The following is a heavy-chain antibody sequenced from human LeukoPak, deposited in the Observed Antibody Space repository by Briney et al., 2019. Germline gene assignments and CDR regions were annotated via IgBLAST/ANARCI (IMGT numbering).Heavy chain of an antibody. Sequence: SGGSLRLSCAASGFTFSSYWMSWVRQAPGKGLEWVANIKQDGSEKYYVDSVKGRFTISRDNAKNSLYLQMNSLRAEDTAVYYCARLRFLEWLLRYWFDPWGQGTLVTVSS. V-gene: IGHV3-7*01. CDR2: IKQDGSEK. CDR3: ARLRFLEWLLRYWFDP. D-gene: IGHD3-3*01. J-gene: IGHJ5*02. CDR1: GFTFSSYW.